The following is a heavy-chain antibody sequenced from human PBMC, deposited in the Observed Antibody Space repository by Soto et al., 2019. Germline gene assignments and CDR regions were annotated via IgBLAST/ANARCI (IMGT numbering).Heavy chain of an antibody. CDR2: IYSSENT. D-gene: IGHD2-2*03. J-gene: IGHJ6*02. CDR1: GGSVSSGSYY. V-gene: IGHV4-39*01. Sequence: PSETLSLTCTVSGGSVSSGSYYWSWIRQPPGKGLEWIGTIYSSENTYYNPSLLSRVTISVDTSKNEFSLRLSSVTAADTAVYYCARFNGYCISTNCHGYYGMDVWGQETTVTVSS. CDR3: ARFNGYCISTNCHGYYGMDV.